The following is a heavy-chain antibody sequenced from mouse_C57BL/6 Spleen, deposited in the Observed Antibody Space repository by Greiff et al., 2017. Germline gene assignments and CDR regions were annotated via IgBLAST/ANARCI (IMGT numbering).Heavy chain of an antibody. Sequence: EVQLQQSGAELVRPGASVKLSCTASGFNIKDDYMHWVKQRPEQGLEWIGWIDPENGDTEYASKFQGKATITADTSSNTAYLQLSSLTSDDTAVYYCTSYSNYRFAYWGQGTLVTVSA. D-gene: IGHD2-5*01. J-gene: IGHJ3*01. CDR3: TSYSNYRFAY. CDR2: IDPENGDT. V-gene: IGHV14-4*01. CDR1: GFNIKDDY.